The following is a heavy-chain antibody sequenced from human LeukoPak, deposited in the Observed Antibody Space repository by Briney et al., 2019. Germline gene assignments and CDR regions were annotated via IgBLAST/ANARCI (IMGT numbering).Heavy chain of an antibody. Sequence: NASETPSPPCTVSGESISSYYWSWIPQPPRKGPGGVGYIYTSGGTNYIPSLKGRVTISIDTSKNQFSLKLSSVTAADSAVYYCARLTRLSTSPDRYYLDYWGQGTLVTVSS. CDR3: ARLTRLSTSPDRYYLDY. V-gene: IGHV4-4*09. CDR2: IYTSGGT. J-gene: IGHJ4*02. CDR1: GESISSYY. D-gene: IGHD6-6*01.